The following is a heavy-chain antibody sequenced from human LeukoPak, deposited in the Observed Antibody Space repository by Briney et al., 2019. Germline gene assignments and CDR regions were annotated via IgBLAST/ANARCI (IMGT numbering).Heavy chain of an antibody. CDR3: ARDYGGSSPFDY. J-gene: IGHJ4*02. V-gene: IGHV3-30*12. D-gene: IGHD4-23*01. Sequence: GGSLRLSCAASGFTFSSYGMHWVRQAPGKGLEWVAFIQYDGSSKYYADSVKGRFTISRDNAKNSLYLHMNSLRAEDTAVYYCARDYGGSSPFDYWGQGTLVTVSS. CDR2: IQYDGSSK. CDR1: GFTFSSYG.